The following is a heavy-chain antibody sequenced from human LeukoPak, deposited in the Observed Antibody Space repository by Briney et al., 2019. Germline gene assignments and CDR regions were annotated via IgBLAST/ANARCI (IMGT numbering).Heavy chain of an antibody. CDR2: IYYSGST. D-gene: IGHD4-11*01. CDR1: GGSISSYY. V-gene: IGHV4-59*01. J-gene: IGHJ5*02. Sequence: SETLSLTCTVSGGSISSYYWSWIRQPPGKGLEWIGYIYYSGSTNYNPSLKSRVTISVDTSKNQFSPKLSSVTAADTAVYYCAREDDYSNYNWFDPWGQGTLVTVSS. CDR3: AREDDYSNYNWFDP.